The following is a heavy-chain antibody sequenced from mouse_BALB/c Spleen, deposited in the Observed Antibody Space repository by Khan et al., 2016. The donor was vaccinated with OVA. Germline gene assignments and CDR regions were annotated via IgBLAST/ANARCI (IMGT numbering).Heavy chain of an antibody. D-gene: IGHD1-1*01. V-gene: IGHV1-87*01. Sequence: QMQLEESGTELARPGASVKLSCKASGYTFTSYWMQWVKQRPGQGLEWIGAIYPGDGNSRYTQKFKGKATMTADKSSSTAYMQLSSLASEDSAVYYCARGEITTGYFDYWGQGTTLTVSS. CDR1: GYTFTSYW. J-gene: IGHJ2*01. CDR3: ARGEITTGYFDY. CDR2: IYPGDGNS.